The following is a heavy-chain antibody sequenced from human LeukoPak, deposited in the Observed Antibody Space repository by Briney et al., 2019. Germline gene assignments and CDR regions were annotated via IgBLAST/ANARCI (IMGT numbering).Heavy chain of an antibody. J-gene: IGHJ4*02. D-gene: IGHD3-22*01. CDR1: GFTFSSYA. V-gene: IGHV3-30*04. CDR2: IPYDGSNK. CDR3: GRERAYYDSSGPDY. Sequence: GGSLRLSCAASGFTFSSYAMHWVRQAPGKGLEWVAVIPYDGSNKYYADSVKGRFTISRDNSKNTLYLQMNSLRAEDTAVYYCGRERAYYDSSGPDYWGQGTLVTVSS.